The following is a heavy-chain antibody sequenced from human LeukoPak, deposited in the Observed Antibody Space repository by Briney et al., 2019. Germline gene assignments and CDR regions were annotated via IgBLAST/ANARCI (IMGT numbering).Heavy chain of an antibody. CDR1: GXSMRSYY. D-gene: IGHD3-22*01. J-gene: IGHJ4*02. CDR2: IYYSGSP. V-gene: IGHV4-59*01. Sequence: SSETLSLTCTVSGXSMRSYYWNWIRQSPGKGLEWIGSIYYSGSPNYNPSLKSRVTISEDTSKNQFSLRLRSVTAADTAIYYCARDTRSYDTSGYYYYDYWGQGTLVTVSS. CDR3: ARDTRSYDTSGYYYYDY.